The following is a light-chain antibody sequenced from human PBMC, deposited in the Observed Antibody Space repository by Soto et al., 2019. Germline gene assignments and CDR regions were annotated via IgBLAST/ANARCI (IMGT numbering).Light chain of an antibody. Sequence: DIQMTQSPSSLSASVGDRVTITCRASQGISNALAWYQQRPGKVPKLLMYAASTLQSGVPSRFSGSGSGTDFTLTISSLQPEDVATYYCQKYDSAPTFSQGTKVEIK. J-gene: IGKJ1*01. CDR1: QGISNA. V-gene: IGKV1-27*01. CDR3: QKYDSAPT. CDR2: AAS.